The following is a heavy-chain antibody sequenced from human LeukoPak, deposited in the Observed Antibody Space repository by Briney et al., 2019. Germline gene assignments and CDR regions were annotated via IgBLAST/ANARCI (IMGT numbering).Heavy chain of an antibody. CDR3: AAVPYDSGGYYDY. Sequence: GGSLRLSCAASGFTFSSYGMSWVRQAPGKGLEWVSAISGSGGSTYYADSVKGRFTISRDNSKNTLYLQMNSLRAEDTAVYYCAAVPYDSGGYYDYWGQGTLVTVSS. CDR2: ISGSGGST. CDR1: GFTFSSYG. J-gene: IGHJ4*02. V-gene: IGHV3-23*01. D-gene: IGHD3-22*01.